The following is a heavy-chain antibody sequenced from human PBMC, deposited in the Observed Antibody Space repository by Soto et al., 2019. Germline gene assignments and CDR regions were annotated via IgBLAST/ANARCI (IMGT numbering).Heavy chain of an antibody. Sequence: PSETLSLTCTVSGGSMSSYYWTWIRQPAGKGLEWIGRVYSSGGTHYNPSLKSRVTISLDTSKNQFSLRLLSVTDADTAVYYCARDLQGAHDAFDIWGQGTMVTVSS. CDR1: GGSMSSYY. J-gene: IGHJ3*02. CDR3: ARDLQGAHDAFDI. D-gene: IGHD1-26*01. V-gene: IGHV4-4*07. CDR2: VYSSGGT.